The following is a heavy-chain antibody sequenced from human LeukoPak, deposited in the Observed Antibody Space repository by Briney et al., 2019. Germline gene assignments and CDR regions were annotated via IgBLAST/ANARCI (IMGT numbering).Heavy chain of an antibody. J-gene: IGHJ4*02. CDR2: ISAYNGNT. CDR3: ARGVYYYGSGSYYSPYYFDY. Sequence: GASVNVSCTASGYTLTSCGINWVRQAPGQGLEWMGWISAYNGNTNYAHKLQGRVTMTTDTSTSTAYMELRSLRSEDTAVYYCARGVYYYGSGSYYSPYYFDYWGQGTLVTVSS. CDR1: GYTLTSCG. V-gene: IGHV1-18*01. D-gene: IGHD3-10*01.